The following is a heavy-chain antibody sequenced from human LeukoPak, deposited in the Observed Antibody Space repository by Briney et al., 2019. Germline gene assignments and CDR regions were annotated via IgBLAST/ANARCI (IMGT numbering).Heavy chain of an antibody. D-gene: IGHD2-2*02. Sequence: GGSLRLSCAASGFTFSSYAMSWVRQAPGKGLEWVSAISGSGGNTYYADSVKGRFTISRDNSKNTLYLQMNSLRAEDTAVYYCAKRAYCSSTSCYTPVTPLYYFDYWGQGTLVTVSS. CDR1: GFTFSSYA. V-gene: IGHV3-23*01. CDR2: ISGSGGNT. J-gene: IGHJ4*02. CDR3: AKRAYCSSTSCYTPVTPLYYFDY.